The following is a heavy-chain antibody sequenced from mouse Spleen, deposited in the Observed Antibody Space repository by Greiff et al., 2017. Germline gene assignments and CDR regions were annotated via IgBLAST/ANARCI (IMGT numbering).Heavy chain of an antibody. CDR1: GYTFTDYE. D-gene: IGHD1-1*01. Sequence: LVESGAELVRPGASVTLSCKASGYTFTDYEMHWVKQTPVHGLEWIGAIDPETGGTAYNQKFKGKAILTADKSSSTAYMELRSLTSEDSAVYYCTRDYSYAMDYWGQGTSVTVSS. CDR2: IDPETGGT. V-gene: IGHV1-15*01. CDR3: TRDYSYAMDY. J-gene: IGHJ4*01.